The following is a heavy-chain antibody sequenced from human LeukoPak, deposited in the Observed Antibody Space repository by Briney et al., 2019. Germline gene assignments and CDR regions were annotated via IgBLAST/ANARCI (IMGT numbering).Heavy chain of an antibody. V-gene: IGHV3-21*01. CDR1: GFTFSSYA. CDR2: ISSSSSYI. J-gene: IGHJ4*02. D-gene: IGHD3-3*01. CDR3: ARDDDYDFWSGPTVSFDY. Sequence: GGSLRLSCAASGFTFSSYAMNWVRQAPGKGLEWVSSISSSSSYIYYADSVKGRFTISRDNAKNSLYLQMNSLRAEDTAVYYCARDDDYDFWSGPTVSFDYWGQGTLVTVSS.